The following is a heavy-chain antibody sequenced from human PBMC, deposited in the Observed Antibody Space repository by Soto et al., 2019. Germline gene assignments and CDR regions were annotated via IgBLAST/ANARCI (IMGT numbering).Heavy chain of an antibody. V-gene: IGHV3-74*01. CDR1: RITFCSYW. J-gene: IGHJ4*02. Sequence: GGSLRLSCAPSRITFCSYWMHWVRPAPGKGLVWVSRINSDGSSTSYADSVKGRFTISRDNAKNTLYLKMNSLRAEDTAVYYCARARDYYDSSGYYYLYLGFDYWGQGT. CDR3: ARARDYYDSSGYYYLYLGFDY. CDR2: INSDGSST. D-gene: IGHD3-22*01.